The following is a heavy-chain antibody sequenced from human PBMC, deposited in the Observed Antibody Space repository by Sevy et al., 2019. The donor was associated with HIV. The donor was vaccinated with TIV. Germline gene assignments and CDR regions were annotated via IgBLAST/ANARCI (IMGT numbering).Heavy chain of an antibody. CDR2: IKSKSDGGTV. V-gene: IGHV3-15*01. CDR3: ITYPRITTTCTGGFDP. J-gene: IGHJ5*02. Sequence: GESLKISCAASGFTFSDAWMGWVRQAAGKGLECVGRIKSKSDGGTVEHAAPVKGRFTISRDDSKDTLYLQMNSLKTEDTAVYFCITYPRITTTCTGGFDPWGQGTLVTVSS. D-gene: IGHD6-13*01. CDR1: GFTFSDAW.